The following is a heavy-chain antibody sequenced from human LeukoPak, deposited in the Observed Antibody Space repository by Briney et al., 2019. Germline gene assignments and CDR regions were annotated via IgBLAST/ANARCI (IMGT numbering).Heavy chain of an antibody. Sequence: ASVKVSCKASGYTFTSYYMHWVRQAPGQGLEWMGIINPSGGSTSYAQKFQGRVTMTRDTSTSTAYMELSSLRSEDTAVYYCARNPVILTGPMDVWGQGTTVTVSS. D-gene: IGHD3-9*01. CDR3: ARNPVILTGPMDV. CDR2: INPSGGST. J-gene: IGHJ6*02. V-gene: IGHV1-46*01. CDR1: GYTFTSYY.